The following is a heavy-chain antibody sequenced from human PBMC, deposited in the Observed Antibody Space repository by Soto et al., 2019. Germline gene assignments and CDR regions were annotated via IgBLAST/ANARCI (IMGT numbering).Heavy chain of an antibody. J-gene: IGHJ6*03. Sequence: GGSLRLSCAASGFTFDDYAMHWVRQAPGKGLEWVSGISWNSGSIGYADSVKGRFTISRDNAKNSLYLQMNSLRAEDTALYYCAKDKVLWFGDPLPYYYYYMDVWGKGTTVTVSS. CDR1: GFTFDDYA. CDR3: AKDKVLWFGDPLPYYYYYMDV. V-gene: IGHV3-9*01. CDR2: ISWNSGSI. D-gene: IGHD3-10*01.